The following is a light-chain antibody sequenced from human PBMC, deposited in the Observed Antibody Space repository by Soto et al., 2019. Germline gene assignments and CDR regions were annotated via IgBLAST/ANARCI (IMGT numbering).Light chain of an antibody. CDR3: SSYTSRSTLV. J-gene: IGLJ2*01. Sequence: QSALTQPASVSGSPGQSITISCTGTSSDVGGYNYVSWYQQHPGKAPKLMIYDVSDRPSGVSSRFSGSKSGNTASLTISGLQVEDEADYYCSSYTSRSTLVVGGGTKLTVL. V-gene: IGLV2-14*01. CDR2: DVS. CDR1: SSDVGGYNY.